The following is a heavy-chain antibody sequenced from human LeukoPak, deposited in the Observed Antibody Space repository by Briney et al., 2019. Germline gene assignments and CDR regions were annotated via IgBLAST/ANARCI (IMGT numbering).Heavy chain of an antibody. V-gene: IGHV4-31*03. D-gene: IGHD5-24*01. CDR1: GGSISSGGYD. CDR2: IYYSGST. J-gene: IGHJ4*02. Sequence: SDTLSLTCTVSGGSISSGGYDWSWLRQHPGKGLEWIGYIYYSGSTYYNPSLKSRVTISVDTSKNQFSLKLSSVTAADTAVYYCARGLVRDGYNLHYFDYWGQGTLVTVSS. CDR3: ARGLVRDGYNLHYFDY.